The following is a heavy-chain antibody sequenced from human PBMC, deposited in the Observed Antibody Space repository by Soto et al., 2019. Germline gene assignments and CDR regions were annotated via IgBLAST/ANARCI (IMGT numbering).Heavy chain of an antibody. V-gene: IGHV3-30*04. CDR3: AAERWADGSVYRNYMGMDA. CDR2: ASHDGRNK. D-gene: IGHD4-4*01. CDR1: GITFDNYA. Sequence: QVQLVESGGGVVQPGRSLRLSCAASGITFDNYAMHWVRQAPGKGLEWVAVASHDGRNKYYTDSVKGRFTISRDISNNMLQLQRNRLRVGDMAVYYCAAERWADGSVYRNYMGMDAWGQGATVTASS. J-gene: IGHJ6*02.